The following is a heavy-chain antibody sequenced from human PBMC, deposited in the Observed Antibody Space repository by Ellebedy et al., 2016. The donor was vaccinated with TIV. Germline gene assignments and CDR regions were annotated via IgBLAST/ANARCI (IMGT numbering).Heavy chain of an antibody. J-gene: IGHJ4*02. CDR3: ARAGSYLSEAVFY. CDR1: GFTFSSYW. V-gene: IGHV3-74*01. D-gene: IGHD3-10*01. CDR2: MDSGGSTT. Sequence: GGSLRLXXAASGFTFSSYWMHWVRQAPGKGLVWVSRMDSGGSTTDYADSVKGRFTISRDNAKNTLYLQMDSLRAKDTAVYYCARAGSYLSEAVFYWGQGTLVTVSS.